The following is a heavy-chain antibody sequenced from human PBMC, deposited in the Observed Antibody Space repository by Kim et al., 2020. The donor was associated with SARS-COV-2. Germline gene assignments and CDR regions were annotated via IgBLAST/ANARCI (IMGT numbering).Heavy chain of an antibody. CDR2: ISWDGGSI. Sequence: GGSLRLSCAASGFTFDDYAMHWVRQTQGKGLEWVSGISWDGGSIGYADSVKGRFTISRDNAENSLSLEMNNLRAEDTALYYCAKDMTAMVTKYRYYGMDVWGQGTTVTVSS. J-gene: IGHJ6*02. D-gene: IGHD5-18*01. CDR1: GFTFDDYA. V-gene: IGHV3-9*01. CDR3: AKDMTAMVTKYRYYGMDV.